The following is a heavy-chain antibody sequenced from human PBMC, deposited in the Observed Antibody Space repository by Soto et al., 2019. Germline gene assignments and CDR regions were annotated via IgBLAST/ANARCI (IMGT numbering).Heavy chain of an antibody. D-gene: IGHD3-16*01. CDR2: ISGSGIST. V-gene: IGHV3-23*01. Sequence: GQLLESGGGLVQPGGSLRLSCAASGFTFSSYAMTWVRQAPGKGLEWVSSISGSGISTYYADSVKGRFTISRDNSKNTLYLQMNSLRAEDAAVYYCAKSAGSNAYYPNDYWGQGALVTVSS. J-gene: IGHJ4*02. CDR3: AKSAGSNAYYPNDY. CDR1: GFTFSSYA.